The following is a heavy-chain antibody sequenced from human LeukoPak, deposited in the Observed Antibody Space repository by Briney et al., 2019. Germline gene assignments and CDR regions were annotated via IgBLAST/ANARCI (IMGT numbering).Heavy chain of an antibody. D-gene: IGHD3-10*02. CDR2: ISTSSSTI. Sequence: GGSLRLSCAASGFTFSSYSMNWVRQAPGKGLEWISYISTSSSTIYYADSVKGRFTISRDNAKDSLFLQMNSLRAEDTAVYYCAELGITMIGGVWGKGTTVTISS. V-gene: IGHV3-48*01. CDR1: GFTFSSYS. J-gene: IGHJ6*04. CDR3: AELGITMIGGV.